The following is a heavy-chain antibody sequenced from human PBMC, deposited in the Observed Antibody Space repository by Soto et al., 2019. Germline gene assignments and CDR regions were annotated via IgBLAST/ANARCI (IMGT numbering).Heavy chain of an antibody. V-gene: IGHV4-4*07. D-gene: IGHD3-3*01. Sequence: PSETLSLTCTVSGGSISYYWSWIRQPAGKGLEWIGRIYTSGSTNYNPSLKSRVTMSIDTSKNQFSPKLTSVTAADTAVYFCARGIVDFWSGRHYFDYWGQGTLVTVSS. CDR3: ARGIVDFWSGRHYFDY. CDR1: GGSISYY. J-gene: IGHJ4*02. CDR2: IYTSGST.